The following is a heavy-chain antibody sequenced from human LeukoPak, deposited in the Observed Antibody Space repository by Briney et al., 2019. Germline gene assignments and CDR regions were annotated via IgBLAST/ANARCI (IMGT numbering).Heavy chain of an antibody. V-gene: IGHV4-39*01. Sequence: SETLPLTCTVSGGSISSSSYYCGWIRQPPGKGLEWIGSIYYSGSTYYNPSLKSRVTISVDTSKNQFSLKLSSVTAADTAVYYCARANMVRGDPYFDYWGQGTLVTVSS. J-gene: IGHJ4*02. CDR3: ARANMVRGDPYFDY. CDR2: IYYSGST. D-gene: IGHD3-10*01. CDR1: GGSISSSSYY.